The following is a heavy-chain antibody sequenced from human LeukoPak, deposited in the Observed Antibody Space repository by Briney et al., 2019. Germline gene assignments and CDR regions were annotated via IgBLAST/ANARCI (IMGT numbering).Heavy chain of an antibody. CDR1: GGSISSSSYY. Sequence: SETLSLTCTVSGGSISSSSYYWGWIRQPPGKGLEWIGSIYYSGSAYYNPSLKSRVTISVDTSKNQFSLKLSSVTAADTAVYYCARHSAEDTAMLELDYWGQGTPVTVSS. V-gene: IGHV4-39*01. CDR3: ARHSAEDTAMLELDY. D-gene: IGHD5-18*01. J-gene: IGHJ4*02. CDR2: IYYSGSA.